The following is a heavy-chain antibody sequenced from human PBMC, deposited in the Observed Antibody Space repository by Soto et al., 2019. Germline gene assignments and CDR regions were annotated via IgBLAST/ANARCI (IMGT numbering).Heavy chain of an antibody. CDR1: GFTFSSYA. D-gene: IGHD4-17*01. CDR3: AKDRRVGDYGDSGGFDY. CDR2: ISGSGGST. V-gene: IGHV3-23*01. Sequence: GGSLRLSCAASGFTFSSYAMSWVRQAPGNGLEWVSAISGSGGSTYYADSVKGRFTISRDNSKNTLYLQMNSLRAEDTAVYYCAKDRRVGDYGDSGGFDYWGQGTLVTVSS. J-gene: IGHJ4*02.